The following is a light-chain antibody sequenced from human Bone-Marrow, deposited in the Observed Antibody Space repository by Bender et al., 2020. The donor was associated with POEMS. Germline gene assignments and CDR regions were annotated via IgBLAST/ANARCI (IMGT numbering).Light chain of an antibody. V-gene: IGLV2-14*02. CDR1: SADVGNYNL. CDR3: SSYVGNNNLV. CDR2: EVS. Sequence: QSALTQPASVSGSPGQSITISCTGSSADVGNYNLVSWYQQHPGTAPKLLLYEVSKRPPGVPTRFSGSKSGNTASLTVSGLLSEDEADYYCSSYVGNNNLVFGGGTKLTVL. J-gene: IGLJ3*02.